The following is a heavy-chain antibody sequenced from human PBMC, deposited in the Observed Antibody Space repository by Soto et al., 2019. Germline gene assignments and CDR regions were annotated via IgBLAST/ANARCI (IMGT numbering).Heavy chain of an antibody. CDR2: VNPIVSMS. Sequence: QVQLVQSGAEVKRPGSSVKVSCKASGDTFNFYSINWVRQAPGVGLEWMGRVNPIVSMSNYAQKFQGRVTMTGDKSARTAYVDLSRLRSAATAIYYSTSSYGSGYRAFDYWGQGALVTVSS. J-gene: IGHJ4*02. D-gene: IGHD3-10*01. V-gene: IGHV1-69*02. CDR3: TSSYGSGYRAFDY. CDR1: GDTFNFYS.